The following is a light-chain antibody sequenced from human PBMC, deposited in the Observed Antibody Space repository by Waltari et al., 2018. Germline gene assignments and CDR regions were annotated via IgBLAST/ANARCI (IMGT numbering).Light chain of an antibody. J-gene: IGLJ1*01. Sequence: QSALTQPASVSGSPGQSITISCTGTSSDGGGYNYVSWYQQHPGKAPKLMIYEVSNRPPGVSNRFSGSKSGNTASLTISGLQAEDEADYYCSSYTSSSTPYVFGTGTKVTVL. CDR1: SSDGGGYNY. CDR3: SSYTSSSTPYV. V-gene: IGLV2-14*01. CDR2: EVS.